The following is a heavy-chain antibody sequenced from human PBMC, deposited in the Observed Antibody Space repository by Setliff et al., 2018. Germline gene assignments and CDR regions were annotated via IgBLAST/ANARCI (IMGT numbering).Heavy chain of an antibody. D-gene: IGHD2-2*01. CDR1: GGSFSGYY. CDR2: TNHSGST. J-gene: IGHJ4*02. V-gene: IGHV4-34*01. Sequence: SETLSLTCAVYGGSFSGYYWSWIRQPPGKGLEWIGETNHSGSTNYNPSLKSRVAISVDTSKNQFSLKLSSVTAADTAVYYCARVVPAAMYFDYWGQGTLVTVSS. CDR3: ARVVPAAMYFDY.